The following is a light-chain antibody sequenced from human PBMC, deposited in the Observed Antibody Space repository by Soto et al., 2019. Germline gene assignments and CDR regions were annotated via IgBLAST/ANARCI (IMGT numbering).Light chain of an antibody. CDR3: CSYAGTTI. CDR2: EGT. J-gene: IGLJ2*01. Sequence: QSALTQPASVSGSPGQSITISCTGTSSDVGSHKLVSWYQQHPGKAPKLIIYEGTKRPSGVSDRFSGSKSGNTASLTISGLQDEGEAVYHCCSYAGTTIFGGGTKLTVL. V-gene: IGLV2-23*01. CDR1: SSDVGSHKL.